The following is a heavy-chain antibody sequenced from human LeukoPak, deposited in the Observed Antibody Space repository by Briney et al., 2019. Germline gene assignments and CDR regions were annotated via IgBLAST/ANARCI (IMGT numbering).Heavy chain of an antibody. CDR3: ANGYCSGGSCYPRYYYMDV. CDR1: GFTFSSYG. D-gene: IGHD2-15*01. V-gene: IGHV3-23*01. J-gene: IGHJ6*03. CDR2: ISGSGGST. Sequence: GGSLRLSCAASGFTFSSYGMSWVRQAPGKGLEWVSAISGSGGSTYYADSVKGRFTISRDNSKNTLYLQMNSLRAEDTAVYYCANGYCSGGSCYPRYYYMDVWGKGTTVTISS.